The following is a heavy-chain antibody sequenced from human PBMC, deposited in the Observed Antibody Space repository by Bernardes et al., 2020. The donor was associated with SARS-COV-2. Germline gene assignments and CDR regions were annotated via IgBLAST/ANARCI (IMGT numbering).Heavy chain of an antibody. J-gene: IGHJ3*02. D-gene: IGHD3-16*01. V-gene: IGHV4-61*02. CDR2: ILSSGIT. Sequence: SETLSLTCTISGGSLTSGGDYWDWMRQPTGMGLEWIGRILSSGITYYNPSLKRRVTISLDTSKNQFSVRLGSVTAADTAVYCCARENAIVLPDAFDIWGLGTLVTVSS. CDR1: GGSLTSGGDY. CDR3: ARENAIVLPDAFDI.